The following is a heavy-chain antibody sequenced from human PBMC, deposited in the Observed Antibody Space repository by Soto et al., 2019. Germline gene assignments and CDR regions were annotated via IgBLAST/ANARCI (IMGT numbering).Heavy chain of an antibody. J-gene: IGHJ6*02. D-gene: IGHD3-10*01. CDR2: ISGYNGKT. CDR3: ATPLWFGENYGMDV. Sequence: ASVKVSCKASGYTFTSYGISWVRQAPGQGLEWMGWISGYNGKTNYAQKVQDRVTMTRDTSTSTVYMELRSLRSEDTAVYYCATPLWFGENYGMDVWGQGTTVTVSS. CDR1: GYTFTSYG. V-gene: IGHV1-18*01.